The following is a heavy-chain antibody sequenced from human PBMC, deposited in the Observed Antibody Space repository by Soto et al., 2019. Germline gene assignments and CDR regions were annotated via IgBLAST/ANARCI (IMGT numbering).Heavy chain of an antibody. Sequence: RRLSCAGSRFTFTNFGMHWVRQAPGKGLDFVAYISYDVNSKLYADSVKGRFTISRGNCENTLYLQMNSLIAEYTAVYYCARRLPGTYFDYWGQGTLVTVSS. D-gene: IGHD6-13*01. CDR3: ARRLPGTYFDY. CDR1: RFTFTNFG. J-gene: IGHJ4*02. V-gene: IGHV3-30*03. CDR2: ISYDVNSK.